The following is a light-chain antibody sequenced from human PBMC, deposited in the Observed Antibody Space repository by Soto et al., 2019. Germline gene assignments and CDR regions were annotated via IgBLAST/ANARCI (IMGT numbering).Light chain of an antibody. V-gene: IGKV3-20*01. Sequence: EILLTQSPGTLSLSPGESATLSCRASQSVSSSYLAWYQQKPGQAPRLLIYGASNRATGIPDSFSGSGSGTDFTLTISRLEPEDFAVYYCQQYGSSGTFGQGTKVDIK. CDR3: QQYGSSGT. CDR2: GAS. J-gene: IGKJ1*01. CDR1: QSVSSSY.